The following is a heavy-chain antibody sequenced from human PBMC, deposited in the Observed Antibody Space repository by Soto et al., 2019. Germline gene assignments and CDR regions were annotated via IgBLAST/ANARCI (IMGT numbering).Heavy chain of an antibody. CDR3: TTFRYYYDSSGYYLWDF. D-gene: IGHD3-22*01. Sequence: GGSLRLSCAASGFTFSNAWMNWVRQAPGKGLEWVGRIKSKTDGGTADYAAPVKGRFTISSDDSKNTLYVQMNSLKTEDTAVYFCTTFRYYYDSSGYYLWDFWGQGTLVTVSS. CDR2: IKSKTDGGTA. J-gene: IGHJ4*02. CDR1: GFTFSNAW. V-gene: IGHV3-15*07.